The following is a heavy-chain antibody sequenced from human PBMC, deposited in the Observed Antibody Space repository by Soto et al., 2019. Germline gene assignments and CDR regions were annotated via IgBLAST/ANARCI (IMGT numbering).Heavy chain of an antibody. CDR1: GFTFSSYG. CDR3: ARDSRRPKYSYGHHPSHFDY. D-gene: IGHD5-18*01. J-gene: IGHJ4*02. CDR2: IWYDGSNK. V-gene: IGHV3-33*01. Sequence: GGSLRLSCAASGFTFSSYGMHWVRQAPGKGLEWVAVIWYDGSNKYYADSVKGRFTISRDNSKNRLYLQMNSLRAEDTAVYYCARDSRRPKYSYGHHPSHFDYWGQGTLVTVSS.